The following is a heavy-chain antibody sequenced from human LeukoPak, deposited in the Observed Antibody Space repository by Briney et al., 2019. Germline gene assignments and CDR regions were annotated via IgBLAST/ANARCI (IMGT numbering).Heavy chain of an antibody. V-gene: IGHV4-59*08. Sequence: SETLSLTCTISGGSISTYYWSWIRQPPGKGLEWIGYIYYTGGTNYNPSLKSRVTFSVDTSKNHFSLKLISVTRADAAVFYCSRREDFWYFDLWGRGTLVTVSS. J-gene: IGHJ2*01. CDR2: IYYTGGT. CDR3: SRREDFWYFDL. CDR1: GGSISTYY.